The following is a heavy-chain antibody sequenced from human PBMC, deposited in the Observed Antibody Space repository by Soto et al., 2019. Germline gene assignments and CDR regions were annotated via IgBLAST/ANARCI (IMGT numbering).Heavy chain of an antibody. CDR3: ASSQWLDIDY. Sequence: SETLSLTCTVSGGSISSSSYYWGWIRQPPGKGLEWIGSIDYSGSTYYNPSLKSRVTISVDTSKNQFSLKLSSVTAADTAVYYCASSQWLDIDYWGQGTLVTVSS. D-gene: IGHD6-19*01. CDR2: IDYSGST. V-gene: IGHV4-39*01. CDR1: GGSISSSSYY. J-gene: IGHJ4*02.